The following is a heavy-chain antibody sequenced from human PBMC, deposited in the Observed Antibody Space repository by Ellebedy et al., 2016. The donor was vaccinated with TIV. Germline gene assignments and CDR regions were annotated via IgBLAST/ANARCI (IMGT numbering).Heavy chain of an antibody. CDR1: GVTVTRYY. CDR3: ARSHSGDTGMLLSYFYYGLDV. D-gene: IGHD5-18*01. V-gene: IGHV3-66*01. Sequence: PGGSLRLSCAVSGVTVTRYYMSWVRQAPGGGLEWVSVIYTDGRTYYGDSVKGRFTISRDSAKSSLYLQMNSLRAEDTAVYYCARSHSGDTGMLLSYFYYGLDVWGRGTAVTVSS. CDR2: IYTDGRT. J-gene: IGHJ6*02.